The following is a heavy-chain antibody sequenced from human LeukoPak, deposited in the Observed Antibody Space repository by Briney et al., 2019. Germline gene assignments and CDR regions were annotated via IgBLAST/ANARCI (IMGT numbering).Heavy chain of an antibody. CDR1: GFTFSSYA. V-gene: IGHV3-23*01. Sequence: GGSLSLSCAASGFTFSSYAMSWVRQAPGKGLEWVSSIGGSGGSTYYGDSVKGRFTISRDNSKNTLYLQMNSLRAEDTAVYYCAKGVEGGVVPAAILDYWGQGTLVTVSS. D-gene: IGHD2-2*02. J-gene: IGHJ4*02. CDR2: IGGSGGST. CDR3: AKGVEGGVVPAAILDY.